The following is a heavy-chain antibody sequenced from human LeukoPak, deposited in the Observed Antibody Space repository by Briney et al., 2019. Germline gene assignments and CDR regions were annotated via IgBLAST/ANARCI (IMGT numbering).Heavy chain of an antibody. CDR3: AREGARYSYGYDGWFDP. D-gene: IGHD5-18*01. J-gene: IGHJ5*02. CDR1: GGSISSYY. Sequence: LETLSLTCTVSGGSISSYYWSWIRQPPGKGLEWIGYIYYSGSTNYNPSLKSRVTISVDTSRNQFSLKLSSVTAADTAVYYCAREGARYSYGYDGWFDPWGQGTLVTVSS. CDR2: IYYSGST. V-gene: IGHV4-59*01.